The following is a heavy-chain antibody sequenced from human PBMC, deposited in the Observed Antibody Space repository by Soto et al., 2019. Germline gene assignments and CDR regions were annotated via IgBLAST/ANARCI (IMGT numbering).Heavy chain of an antibody. Sequence: ASVKVSCKASGGTFNSYAISWVRQAPGQGLEWMGGIIPIFGTANYAQKFQGRVTITADKSTSTAYMDLSSLRSEDTAVYYCACYLGLTDYYYGMDVWGQGTTVTVSS. CDR3: ACYLGLTDYYYGMDV. J-gene: IGHJ6*02. CDR1: GGTFNSYA. D-gene: IGHD3-16*02. V-gene: IGHV1-69*06. CDR2: IIPIFGTA.